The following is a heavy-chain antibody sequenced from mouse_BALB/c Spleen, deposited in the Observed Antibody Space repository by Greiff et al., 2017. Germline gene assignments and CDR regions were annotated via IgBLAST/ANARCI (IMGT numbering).Heavy chain of an antibody. D-gene: IGHD1-2*01. Sequence: EVQLQQSGAELVKPGASVKLSCTASGFNIKDNYMHWVKQRPEQGLEWIGRIDPANGNTKYDPKFQGKATITADTSSNTAYLQLSSLTSEDTAVYYCALTAATFYAMDYWGQGTSVTVSS. CDR2: IDPANGNT. CDR1: GFNIKDNY. CDR3: ALTAATFYAMDY. V-gene: IGHV14-3*02. J-gene: IGHJ4*01.